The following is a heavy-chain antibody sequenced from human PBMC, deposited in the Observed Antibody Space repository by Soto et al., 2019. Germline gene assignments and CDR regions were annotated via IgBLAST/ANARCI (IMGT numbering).Heavy chain of an antibody. CDR1: GYTFTNYD. Sequence: ASVKVSCKASGYTFTNYDINWVRQATGQGLEWMGWMNPNSGNTGYVQKFQGRVTMTRDTSMSTAYMELSSLRSDDTAVYYCARKAIVGPTGYHYYGMDVWRQRTTFTVSS. D-gene: IGHD1-26*01. CDR2: MNPNSGNT. V-gene: IGHV1-8*01. CDR3: ARKAIVGPTGYHYYGMDV. J-gene: IGHJ6*02.